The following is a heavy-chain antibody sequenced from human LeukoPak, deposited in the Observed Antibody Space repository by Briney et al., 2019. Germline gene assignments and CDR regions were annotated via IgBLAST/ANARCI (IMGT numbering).Heavy chain of an antibody. J-gene: IGHJ4*02. CDR2: INWNGGST. CDR3: ARDLLHSYGSFDY. V-gene: IGHV3-20*04. CDR1: GFTFDDYG. Sequence: GGSLRLSCAASGFTFDDYGMSWVRQAPWKGLEWVSGINWNGGSTGYADSVKGRFTISRENAKNSLYLQMNSLRAEDTALYYCARDLLHSYGSFDYWGQGTLVTVSS. D-gene: IGHD5-18*01.